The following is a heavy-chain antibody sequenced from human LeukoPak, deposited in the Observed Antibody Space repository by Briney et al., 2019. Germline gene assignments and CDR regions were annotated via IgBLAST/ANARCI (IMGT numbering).Heavy chain of an antibody. Sequence: PSETLSLTCTVSGGSISSSSYYWGWIRLPPGTGLEWIGSIYYSGSTYYNPSLKSRLTISVDTSKNQFSLKLSSVTAADTAVYYCAKTRDDLLVGHIDYWGQGTLVTVSS. J-gene: IGHJ4*02. CDR1: GGSISSSSYY. CDR2: IYYSGST. CDR3: AKTRDDLLVGHIDY. V-gene: IGHV4-39*07. D-gene: IGHD3/OR15-3a*01.